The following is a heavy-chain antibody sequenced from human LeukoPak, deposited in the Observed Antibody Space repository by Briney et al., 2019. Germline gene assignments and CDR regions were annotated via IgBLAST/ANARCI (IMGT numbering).Heavy chain of an antibody. V-gene: IGHV3-21*01. CDR1: GFTFSSYS. D-gene: IGHD2-15*01. CDR3: ARGGAAQGWYYYYMDV. CDR2: ISSSSSYI. J-gene: IGHJ6*03. Sequence: PGGSLRLSCAASGFTFSSYSMNWVRQAPGKGLEWVSSISSSSSYIYYADSVKGRFTISRDNAKNSLYLQMNSLRAEDTAVYYCARGGAAQGWYYYYMDVWGKGTTVTVSS.